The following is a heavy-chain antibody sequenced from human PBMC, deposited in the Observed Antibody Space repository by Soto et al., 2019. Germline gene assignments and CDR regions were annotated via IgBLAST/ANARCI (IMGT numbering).Heavy chain of an antibody. J-gene: IGHJ5*02. V-gene: IGHV1-69*01. CDR2: IMPIFGTP. D-gene: IGHD3-10*01. CDR1: GGTFDSYV. CDR3: ARGHSSGIFYFVDP. Sequence: SVQVSCKASGGTFDSYVISWLRQAPGQGLEWMGGIMPIFGTPNYAQKFRGRVTISADESTSTAYLELSSLTSDDTAVYYCARGHSSGIFYFVDPWGQGTRVTV.